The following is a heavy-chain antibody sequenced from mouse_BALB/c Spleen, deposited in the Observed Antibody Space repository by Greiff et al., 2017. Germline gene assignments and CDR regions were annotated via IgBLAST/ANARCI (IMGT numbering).Heavy chain of an antibody. CDR3: ARHSYDGYYGAMDY. Sequence: EVMLVESGGGLVQPGGSLKLSCAASGFTFSSYTMSWVRQTPEKRLEWVAYISNGGGSTYYPDTVKGRFTISRDNAKNTLYLQMSSLKSEDTAMYYCARHSYDGYYGAMDYWGQGTSVTVSS. V-gene: IGHV5-12-2*01. CDR1: GFTFSSYT. J-gene: IGHJ4*01. CDR2: ISNGGGST. D-gene: IGHD2-3*01.